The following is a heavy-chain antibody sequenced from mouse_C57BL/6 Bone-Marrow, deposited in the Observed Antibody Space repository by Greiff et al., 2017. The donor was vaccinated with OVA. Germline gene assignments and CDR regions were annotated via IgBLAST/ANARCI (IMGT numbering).Heavy chain of an antibody. CDR3: ARGTYYGSSYLYFDV. CDR2: FHPYNDDT. CDR1: GYTFTTYP. J-gene: IGHJ1*03. V-gene: IGHV1-47*01. D-gene: IGHD1-1*01. Sequence: QVQLQQSGAELVKPGASVKMSCKASGYTFTTYPIEWMKQNHGKSLEWIGNFHPYNDDTKYNEKFKCKATLTVEKSSSTVYLELSRLTSDDSAVYYCARGTYYGSSYLYFDVWGTGTTVTVSS.